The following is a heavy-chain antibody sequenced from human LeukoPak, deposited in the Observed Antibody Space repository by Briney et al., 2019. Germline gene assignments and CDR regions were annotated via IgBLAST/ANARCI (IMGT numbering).Heavy chain of an antibody. D-gene: IGHD2-2*01. CDR1: GGSISSSSYY. V-gene: IGHV4-39*01. Sequence: PSETLSLTCTVSGGSISSSSYYWGWIRQPPGKGLEWIESIYYSGSTYYNPSLKSRVTISVDTSKNQFSLKLSSVTAADTAVYYCASRGYCSSTSCYLPYGMDVWGQGTTVTVSS. CDR3: ASRGYCSSTSCYLPYGMDV. J-gene: IGHJ6*02. CDR2: IYYSGST.